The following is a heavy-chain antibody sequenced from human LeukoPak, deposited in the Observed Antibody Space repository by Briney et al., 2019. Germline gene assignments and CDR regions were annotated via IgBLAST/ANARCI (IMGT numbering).Heavy chain of an antibody. CDR2: IYHSGST. J-gene: IGHJ4*02. D-gene: IGHD2-15*01. Sequence: SETLSLTCTVSGYSISSGNYWGWLRQPPGKGLEWIGSIYHSGSTHYNPSLKSRVTISVDTSKNQFSLKLSSVTAADTAVYYCAREREYCSGGSCYVPLDYWGQGTLVTVSS. CDR3: AREREYCSGGSCYVPLDY. V-gene: IGHV4-38-2*02. CDR1: GYSISSGNY.